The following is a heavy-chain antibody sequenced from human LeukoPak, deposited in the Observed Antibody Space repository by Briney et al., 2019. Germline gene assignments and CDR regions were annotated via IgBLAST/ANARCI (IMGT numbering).Heavy chain of an antibody. Sequence: SVKVSCKASGGTFSSYAISWVRQAPGQGLEWMGGIIPIFGTANYAQKFQGRVTITADESASTDYMELSSLRSEDTAVYYCARGLGFGVLNWFDPWGQGTLVTVSS. D-gene: IGHD3-10*01. CDR1: GGTFSSYA. J-gene: IGHJ5*02. V-gene: IGHV1-69*13. CDR2: IIPIFGTA. CDR3: ARGLGFGVLNWFDP.